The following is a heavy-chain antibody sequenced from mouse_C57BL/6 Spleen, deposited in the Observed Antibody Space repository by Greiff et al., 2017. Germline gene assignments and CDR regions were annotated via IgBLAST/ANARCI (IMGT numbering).Heavy chain of an antibody. Sequence: EVQLVESGGDLVKPGGSLKLSCAASGFTFSSYGISWVRQTPDKRLEWVATISSGGSYTYYPDSVKGRFTISRDNANNTLYLQMSSLKSEDTAMYYCARGEYFDVWGTGTTVTVSS. CDR1: GFTFSSYG. CDR3: ARGEYFDV. CDR2: ISSGGSYT. V-gene: IGHV5-6*01. J-gene: IGHJ1*03.